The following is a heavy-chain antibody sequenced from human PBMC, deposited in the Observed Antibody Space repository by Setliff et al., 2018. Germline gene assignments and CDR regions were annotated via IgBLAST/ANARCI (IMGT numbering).Heavy chain of an antibody. V-gene: IGHV3-64*02. Sequence: GSLRLSCAASGFTFSAYALHWVRQAPVRGLEYVSAISNDGRRTYYTDSVKGRFTISRDNSKNTLYLQMGSLRPEDMAVYYCVRWVDGKADYWGQGTLVTVSS. J-gene: IGHJ4*02. CDR3: VRWVDGKADY. CDR2: ISNDGRRT. CDR1: GFTFSAYA.